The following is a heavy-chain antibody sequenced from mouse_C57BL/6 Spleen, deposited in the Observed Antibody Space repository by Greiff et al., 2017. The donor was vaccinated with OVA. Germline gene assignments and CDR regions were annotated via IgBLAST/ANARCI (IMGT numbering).Heavy chain of an antibody. D-gene: IGHD1-1*01. J-gene: IGHJ2*01. CDR3: TRDIHYYGSSYDYFDY. V-gene: IGHV5-9-1*02. Sequence: EVQRVESGEGLVKPGGSLKLSCAASGFTFSSYAMSWVRQTPEKRLEWVAYISSGGDYIYYADTVKGRFTISRDNARNTLYLQMSSLKSEDTAMYYCTRDIHYYGSSYDYFDYWGQGTTLTVSS. CDR2: ISSGGDYI. CDR1: GFTFSSYA.